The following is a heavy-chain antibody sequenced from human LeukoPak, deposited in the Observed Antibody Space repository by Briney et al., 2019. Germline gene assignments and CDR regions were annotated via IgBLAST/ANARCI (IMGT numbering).Heavy chain of an antibody. CDR1: GGSISSGDYY. CDR2: IYYSGST. Sequence: SETLSLTCTVSGGSISSGDYYWSWIRQPPGKGLEWIGYIYYSGSTYYNPSLKSRVTISVDTSKNQFSLKLSSVTAADTAVYYCARVRIAAASERDYWGQGTLVTVSS. D-gene: IGHD6-13*01. J-gene: IGHJ4*02. CDR3: ARVRIAAASERDY. V-gene: IGHV4-30-4*01.